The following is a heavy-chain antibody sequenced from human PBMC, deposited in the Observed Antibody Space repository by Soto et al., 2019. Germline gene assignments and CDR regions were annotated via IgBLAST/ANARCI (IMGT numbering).Heavy chain of an antibody. CDR3: ARARSAYCGGDCFYYFDY. D-gene: IGHD2-21*02. J-gene: IGHJ4*02. Sequence: ASVKVSCKASGYTFTSYGISWVRQAPGQGLEWMGWISAYNGNTNYAQKLQGRVTMTTDTSTSTAYMELRSLRSDDTAVYYCARARSAYCGGDCFYYFDYWGQGTLVTVSS. V-gene: IGHV1-18*01. CDR2: ISAYNGNT. CDR1: GYTFTSYG.